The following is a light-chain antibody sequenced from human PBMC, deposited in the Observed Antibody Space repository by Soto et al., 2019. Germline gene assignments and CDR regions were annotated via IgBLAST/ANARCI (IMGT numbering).Light chain of an antibody. V-gene: IGLV2-14*03. Sequence: QSVLTQPASVSGSPGQSITISCTGTSSEIGGYNYVAWYQQHLGIAPILIIYDVAVRPSGVSNRFSGSKSGNTASLAISGLQAEDEAHYYCSSYTGASALYVFGTGTKVTVL. CDR2: DVA. J-gene: IGLJ1*01. CDR3: SSYTGASALYV. CDR1: SSEIGGYNY.